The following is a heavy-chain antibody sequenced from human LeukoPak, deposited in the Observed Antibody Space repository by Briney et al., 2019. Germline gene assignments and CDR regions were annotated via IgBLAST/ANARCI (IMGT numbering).Heavy chain of an antibody. J-gene: IGHJ4*02. V-gene: IGHV3-21*01. CDR2: ISPTGEST. CDR3: ARDFLGESGAGGY. D-gene: IGHD3-10*01. Sequence: GGSLRLSCAASGFTFSSYTMNWVRQATGKGLEWVSSISPTGESTWSADSVKGRFTISRDNAKNSVCLQMNSLRVEDTAVYFCARDFLGESGAGGYWGQGTLVTVSS. CDR1: GFTFSSYT.